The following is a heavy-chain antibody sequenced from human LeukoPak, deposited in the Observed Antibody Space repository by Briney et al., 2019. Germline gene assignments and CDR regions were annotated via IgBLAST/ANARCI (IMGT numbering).Heavy chain of an antibody. CDR1: GFTFSSYT. J-gene: IGHJ4*02. CDR3: AKDGGLWVSAHWGDS. D-gene: IGHD7-27*01. Sequence: GGSLRLSCAASGFTFSSYTMSWVRQAPGKGLEWVSTITTSDGNTYYADSVKGRFTVSRDNSKNTLFLQMNSLRAEDTAVYYCAKDGGLWVSAHWGDSWGRGPLVTVSS. V-gene: IGHV3-23*01. CDR2: ITTSDGNT.